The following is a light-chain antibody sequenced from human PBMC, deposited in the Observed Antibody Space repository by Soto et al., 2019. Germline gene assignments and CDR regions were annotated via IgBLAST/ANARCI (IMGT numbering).Light chain of an antibody. CDR1: TSNIGSNT. J-gene: IGLJ1*01. CDR3: ATWDDSLHYYV. V-gene: IGLV1-44*01. CDR2: SNN. Sequence: QAVVTQPPSASGAPGQGVTISCSGTTSNIGSNTVNWYQHLPGTAPKLLIYSNNQRPSGVPDRFSGSKSGTSASLAISGLQSEDEADYYCATWDDSLHYYVFGTGTKVTVL.